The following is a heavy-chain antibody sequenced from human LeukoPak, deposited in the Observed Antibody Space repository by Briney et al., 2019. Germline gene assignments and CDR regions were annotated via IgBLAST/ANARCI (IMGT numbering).Heavy chain of an antibody. Sequence: GGSLRPSCAASGFTFDDYAMHWVRQAPGKGLEWVSGISWNSGSIGYADSVKGRFTISRDNAKNSLYLQMNSLRAEDTALYYCAKALDYSNGDYWGQGTLVTVSS. J-gene: IGHJ4*02. CDR2: ISWNSGSI. D-gene: IGHD4-4*01. CDR3: AKALDYSNGDY. V-gene: IGHV3-9*01. CDR1: GFTFDDYA.